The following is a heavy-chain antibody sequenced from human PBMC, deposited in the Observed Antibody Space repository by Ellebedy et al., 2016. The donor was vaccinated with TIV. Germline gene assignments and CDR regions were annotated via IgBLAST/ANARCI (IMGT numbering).Heavy chain of an antibody. V-gene: IGHV3-48*01. CDR1: GFTFSSYS. CDR3: ARAPRGTVTTWIDY. CDR2: ISSSSSTI. Sequence: GESLKISCAASGFTFSSYSMNWVRQAPGKGLEWVSYISSSSSTIHYADSVKGRFTISRDNAKNSLYLQMNSLRAEDTAVYYCARAPRGTVTTWIDYWGQGTLVTVSS. J-gene: IGHJ4*02. D-gene: IGHD4-17*01.